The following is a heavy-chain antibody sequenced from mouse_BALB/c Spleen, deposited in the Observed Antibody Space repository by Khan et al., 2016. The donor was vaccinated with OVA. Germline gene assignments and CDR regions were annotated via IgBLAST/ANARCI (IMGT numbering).Heavy chain of an antibody. CDR1: GYTFTSYT. D-gene: IGHD2-14*01. Sequence: QVQLKQSGAELARPGASVKMSCKASGYTFTSYTIHWIKQRPGQGLEWIGYINPSSGYTNYNQKFKDKATLTADKSSTTAYMQLSSLTSDDSAVYYYARDGAYYRNDGWFAYWGQRTLVTVSA. V-gene: IGHV1-4*01. J-gene: IGHJ3*01. CDR3: ARDGAYYRNDGWFAY. CDR2: INPSSGYT.